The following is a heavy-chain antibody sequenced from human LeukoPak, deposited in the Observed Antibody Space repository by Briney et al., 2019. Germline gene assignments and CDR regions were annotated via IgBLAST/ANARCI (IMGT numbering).Heavy chain of an antibody. D-gene: IGHD5-18*01. J-gene: IGHJ4*02. CDR2: IYYSGST. V-gene: IGHV4-59*08. CDR1: GGSISSYY. CDR3: AGEDDSYDY. Sequence: PSETLSLTRTVSGGSISSYYWSWIRQPPGKGLEWIGYIYYSGSTNYNPSLKSRVTISVDTSKNQFSLKLSSVTAADTAVYYCAGEDDSYDYWGQGTLVTVSS.